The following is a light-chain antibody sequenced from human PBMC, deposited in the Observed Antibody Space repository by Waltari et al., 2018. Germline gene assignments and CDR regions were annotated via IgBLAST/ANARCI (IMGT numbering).Light chain of an antibody. CDR3: QQYYNTPWT. CDR2: CAA. J-gene: IGKJ1*01. Sequence: DIVMTQSPHSLAVSLGERDTINCKYSQSVLYTSNKNNYLAWYQQKPGQPPKPLIHCAATREAVVPDRFSGSGSGTDFTLPIISLQAEDVALYYCQQYYNTPWTGGQGTKVVIK. V-gene: IGKV4-1*01. CDR1: QSVLYTSNKNNY.